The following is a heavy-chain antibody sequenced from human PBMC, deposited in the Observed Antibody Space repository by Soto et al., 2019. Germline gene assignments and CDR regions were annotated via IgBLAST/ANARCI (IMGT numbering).Heavy chain of an antibody. Sequence: GGSLRLSCAASGFTFSSYGMHWVRQAPGKGLEWVAVISYDGSNKYYADSVKGRFTISRDNSKNTLYLQMNSLRAEDTAVYYCAKARGAMVRGAAFYFDYWGQGTLVTVSS. J-gene: IGHJ4*02. CDR2: ISYDGSNK. CDR3: AKARGAMVRGAAFYFDY. CDR1: GFTFSSYG. D-gene: IGHD3-10*01. V-gene: IGHV3-30*18.